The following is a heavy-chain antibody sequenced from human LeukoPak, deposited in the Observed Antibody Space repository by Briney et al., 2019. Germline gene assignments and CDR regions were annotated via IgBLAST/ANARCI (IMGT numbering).Heavy chain of an antibody. CDR3: ARDSDYYGSGSYKDWFDP. V-gene: IGHV4-38-2*02. CDR1: GYSISSGYY. Sequence: SETLSLTCTVSGYSISSGYYWGWIRQPPGKGLEWIGGIHHSGSTYYNPSLKSRVTISVDTSKNQFSLKLSSVTAADTAVYYCARDSDYYGSGSYKDWFDPWGQGTLVTVSS. J-gene: IGHJ5*02. D-gene: IGHD3-10*01. CDR2: IHHSGST.